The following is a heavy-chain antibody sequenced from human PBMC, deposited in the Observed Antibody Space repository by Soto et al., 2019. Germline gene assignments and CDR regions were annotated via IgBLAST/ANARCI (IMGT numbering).Heavy chain of an antibody. D-gene: IGHD6-19*01. CDR1: GYSFTDYY. CDR2: INPSGGSA. V-gene: IGHV1-46*03. Sequence: QVQLVQSGTEVKKPGASVKVSCKASGYSFTDYYMHWVRQAPGQGLEWMGIINPSGGSASYAQKFQGRVNMTRDTSTSTVYMELSSLRSEDTAVYYCTTSIAVAAPLGYFKHWGQGTLVTVSS. CDR3: TTSIAVAAPLGYFKH. J-gene: IGHJ1*01.